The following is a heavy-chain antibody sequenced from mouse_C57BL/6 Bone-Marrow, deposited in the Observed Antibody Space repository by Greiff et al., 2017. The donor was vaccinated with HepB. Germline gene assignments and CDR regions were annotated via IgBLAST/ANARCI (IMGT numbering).Heavy chain of an antibody. J-gene: IGHJ3*01. D-gene: IGHD2-4*01. CDR1: GYTFTSYG. CDR3: ARRKLWGPYDYTWFAY. CDR2: IYPRSGNT. Sequence: VQLQQSGAELARPGASVKLSCKASGYTFTSYGISWVKQRTGQGLEWIGEIYPRSGNTYYNEKFKGKATLTADKSSSTAYMELRSLTSEDSAVYFCARRKLWGPYDYTWFAYWGQGTLVTVSA. V-gene: IGHV1-81*01.